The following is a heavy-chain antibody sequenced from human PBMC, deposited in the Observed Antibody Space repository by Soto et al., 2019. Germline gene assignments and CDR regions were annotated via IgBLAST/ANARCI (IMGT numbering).Heavy chain of an antibody. CDR2: ISAYNGNT. CDR1: GYTFTSYG. V-gene: IGHV1-18*01. J-gene: IGHJ4*02. CDR3: ARDPGYGIRLWSRRRFDY. D-gene: IGHD5-18*01. Sequence: ASVKVSCKASGYTFTSYGISWVRQAPGQGLEWMGWISAYNGNTNYAQKLQGRVTMTTDTSTSTAYMELRSLRSDDTAVYYCARDPGYGIRLWSRRRFDYWGQGTLVTVSS.